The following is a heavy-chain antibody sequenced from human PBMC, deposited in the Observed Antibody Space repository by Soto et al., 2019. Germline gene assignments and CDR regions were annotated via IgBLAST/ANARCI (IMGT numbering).Heavy chain of an antibody. CDR1: GFTFSSYA. V-gene: IGHV3-23*01. CDR2: ISGSGGST. CDR3: SHVSFGGVKDI. Sequence: EVQLLESGGGLVQPGGSLRLSCAASGFTFSSYAMSWVRQAPGKGLEWVSDISGSGGSTYYADSVNGRFTITRDNSKNRLYLQMNSLIAEDTAVYYCSHVSFGGVKDIWGQGTMVTVSS. J-gene: IGHJ3*02. D-gene: IGHD3-16*01.